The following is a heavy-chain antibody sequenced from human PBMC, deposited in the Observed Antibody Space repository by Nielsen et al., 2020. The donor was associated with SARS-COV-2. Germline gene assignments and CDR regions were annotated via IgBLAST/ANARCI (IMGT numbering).Heavy chain of an antibody. Sequence: GESLRLSCAASGFTFSNYAMTWVRQTPGRGLEWVSSIGGSGANTYYADSVKGRFTISRDISSNTLHLQMNSLRAEDTAVYYCAKDKRYSYEKPDNNGMDVWGQGTTVTVSS. D-gene: IGHD5-18*01. CDR2: IGGSGANT. CDR1: GFTFSNYA. CDR3: AKDKRYSYEKPDNNGMDV. J-gene: IGHJ6*02. V-gene: IGHV3-23*01.